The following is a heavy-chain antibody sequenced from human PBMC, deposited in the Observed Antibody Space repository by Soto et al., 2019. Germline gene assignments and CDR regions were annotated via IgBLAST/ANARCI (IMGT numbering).Heavy chain of an antibody. J-gene: IGHJ3*02. CDR3: ARSDYDIVTGYYIGGGDALDI. Sequence: PGGSLRLCCAASGFAFSSYSMNRVRQAPGKGLEWVSSISSSSSYIYYADSVKGRFTISRDNAKNSLYLQMNSLRAEDTAVYYCARSDYDIVTGYYIGGGDALDIWVQGTMVTVSS. CDR1: GFAFSSYS. CDR2: ISSSSSYI. D-gene: IGHD3-9*01. V-gene: IGHV3-21*01.